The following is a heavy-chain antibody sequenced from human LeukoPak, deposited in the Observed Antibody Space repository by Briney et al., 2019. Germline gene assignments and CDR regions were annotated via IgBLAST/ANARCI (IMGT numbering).Heavy chain of an antibody. D-gene: IGHD5-18*01. Sequence: GGSLRLSCAASGFTFSSYSMNWVRQAPGKELEWVSSISSSSYIYYADSVKGRFTISRDNAKNSLYLQMNSLRAEDTAVYYCASMGYSFSFFDYWGQGTLVTVSS. CDR3: ASMGYSFSFFDY. CDR2: ISSSSYI. V-gene: IGHV3-21*01. J-gene: IGHJ4*02. CDR1: GFTFSSYS.